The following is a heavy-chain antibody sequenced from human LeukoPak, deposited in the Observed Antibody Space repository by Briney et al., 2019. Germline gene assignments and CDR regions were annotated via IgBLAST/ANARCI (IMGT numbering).Heavy chain of an antibody. J-gene: IGHJ4*02. CDR1: RFTFSNYA. V-gene: IGHV3-30-3*01. D-gene: IGHD2-15*01. Sequence: GGSLRLSCAASRFTFSNYAMHWVRQAPGKGLEWVAVISYDGTNKYYADSVKGRFTISRDNSNNTLYLQMNSLRAEDTAVYYCARGRCSGGFCYTFDFWGQGTLVTVSS. CDR2: ISYDGTNK. CDR3: ARGRCSGGFCYTFDF.